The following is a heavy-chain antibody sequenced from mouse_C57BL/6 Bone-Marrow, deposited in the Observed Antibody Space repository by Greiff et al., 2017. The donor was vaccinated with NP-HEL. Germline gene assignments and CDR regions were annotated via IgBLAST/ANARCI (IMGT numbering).Heavy chain of an antibody. J-gene: IGHJ1*03. D-gene: IGHD1-1*01. CDR2: ISYSGST. CDR1: GYSITSDY. Sequence: EVKLMESGPGLAKPSQTLSLTCSVTGYSITSDYWNWIRKFPGNKLEYMGYISYSGSTYYNPSLKSRISITRDTSKNQYYLQLNSVTTEDTATYYCARLAFYYYGSSFYWYFDVWGTGTTVTVSS. CDR3: ARLAFYYYGSSFYWYFDV. V-gene: IGHV3-8*01.